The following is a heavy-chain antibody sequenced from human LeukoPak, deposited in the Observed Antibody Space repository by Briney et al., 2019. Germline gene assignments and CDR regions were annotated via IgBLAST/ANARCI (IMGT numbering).Heavy chain of an antibody. V-gene: IGHV1-18*01. CDR3: ARGGLHPPFDY. CDR1: GYSFVGYG. CDR2: FNPENGNT. J-gene: IGHJ4*02. D-gene: IGHD5-24*01. Sequence: ASVKVSCKASGYSFVGYGITWVRQAPGQGLEWMGWFNPENGNTNYAQKVQGRVTMATDTSTSTAYMELRSLRSDDTAVYYCARGGLHPPFDYWGQGTLVTVSS.